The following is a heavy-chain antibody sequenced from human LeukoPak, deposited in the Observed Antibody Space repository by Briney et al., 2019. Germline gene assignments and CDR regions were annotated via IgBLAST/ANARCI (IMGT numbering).Heavy chain of an antibody. Sequence: GGSLRLSCAASGFTFSSYAMSWVRQAPGKGLEWVSAISGSGGSTYYADSVKGRFTISRDNSKNTLYLQMNSLRAEDTAVYYCAKGSYGRDYDILTGYYRGSRAVDYWGQGTLVTVSS. D-gene: IGHD3-9*01. CDR3: AKGSYGRDYDILTGYYRGSRAVDY. J-gene: IGHJ4*02. CDR2: ISGSGGST. V-gene: IGHV3-23*01. CDR1: GFTFSSYA.